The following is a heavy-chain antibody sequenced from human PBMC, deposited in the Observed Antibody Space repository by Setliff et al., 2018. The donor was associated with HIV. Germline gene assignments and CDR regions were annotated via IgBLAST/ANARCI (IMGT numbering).Heavy chain of an antibody. J-gene: IGHJ6*02. CDR1: GYTFTSYG. CDR2: ISGYNDYT. Sequence: ASVKVSCKASGYTFTSYGITWVRQAPGQGLEWMGWISGYNDYTNYEQSLQGRVRMTTDTSTRTAYMDLRSLRSNDTAVYYCARGGYYSGSGMNYHYYGLDVWGQGTTVTVPS. D-gene: IGHD3-10*01. CDR3: ARGGYYSGSGMNYHYYGLDV. V-gene: IGHV1-18*01.